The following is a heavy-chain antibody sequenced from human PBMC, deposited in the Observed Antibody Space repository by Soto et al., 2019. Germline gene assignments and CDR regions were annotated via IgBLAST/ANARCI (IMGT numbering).Heavy chain of an antibody. V-gene: IGHV3-30-3*01. Sequence: GGSLRLSCAASGFTFSSYAMHWVRQAPGKGLEWVAVISYDGSNKYYADSVKGRFTISRDNSKNTLYLQMNSLRAEETAVYYCARDLLAGVVPADYYYYGMDVWGQGTTVTVSS. CDR1: GFTFSSYA. CDR2: ISYDGSNK. CDR3: ARDLLAGVVPADYYYYGMDV. D-gene: IGHD2-2*01. J-gene: IGHJ6*02.